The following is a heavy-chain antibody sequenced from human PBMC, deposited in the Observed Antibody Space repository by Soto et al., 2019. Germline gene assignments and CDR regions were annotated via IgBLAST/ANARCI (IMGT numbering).Heavy chain of an antibody. J-gene: IGHJ5*01. CDR1: VFTFSIYA. V-gene: IGHV3-23*01. D-gene: IGHD2-8*01. CDR2: ISGSGGST. Sequence: RGSLRVSCASSVFTFSIYAMSWVRQAPGKGLEWVSAISGSGGSTYYADSVKGRFTISRDNSKNTLYVQMNNLRADDAAVYYCAKGGVVLMVYSFLDSWGQGTMVTVSS. CDR3: AKGGVVLMVYSFLDS.